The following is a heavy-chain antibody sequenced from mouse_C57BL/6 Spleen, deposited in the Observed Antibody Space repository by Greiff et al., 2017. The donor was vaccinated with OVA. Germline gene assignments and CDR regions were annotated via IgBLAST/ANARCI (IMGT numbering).Heavy chain of an antibody. Sequence: EVQRVESGPGLVKPSQSLSLTCSVTGYSITSGYYWNWLRQFPGNKLEWMGYISYDGSNNYNPSLKNRISITRDTSKNQFFLKLNSVTTEDTATYYCARGAYYSNSYYFDYWGQGTTRTVSS. CDR1: GYSITSGYY. CDR3: ARGAYYSNSYYFDY. D-gene: IGHD2-5*01. V-gene: IGHV3-6*01. CDR2: ISYDGSN. J-gene: IGHJ2*01.